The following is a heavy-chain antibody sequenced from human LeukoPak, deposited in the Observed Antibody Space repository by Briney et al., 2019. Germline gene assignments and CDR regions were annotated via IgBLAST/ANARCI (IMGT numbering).Heavy chain of an antibody. V-gene: IGHV4-59*01. J-gene: IGHJ4*02. D-gene: IGHD4-11*01. Sequence: SETLSLTCTVSGGSISSYYWSWIRQPPGKGLEWIGYIYYSGSTNYNPSLKSRVTISVDTSKNQFSLKLSSVTAADTAMYYCARGYSTIAYWGQGTLVTVSS. CDR3: ARGYSTIAY. CDR2: IYYSGST. CDR1: GGSISSYY.